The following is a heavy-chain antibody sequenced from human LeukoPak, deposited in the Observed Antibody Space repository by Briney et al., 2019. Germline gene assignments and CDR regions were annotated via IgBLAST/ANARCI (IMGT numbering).Heavy chain of an antibody. V-gene: IGHV3-9*03. CDR3: AKDIWYYYDSSGYYDY. CDR2: ISWNSGSI. CDR1: GFTFDDYA. J-gene: IGHJ4*02. Sequence: GRSLRLSCAASGFTFDDYAMHWVRQAPGKGLEWVSGISWNSGSIGYADSVKGRFTISRDNAKNSLYLQMNSLRAEDMALYYCAKDIWYYYDSSGYYDYWGQGTLVTVSS. D-gene: IGHD3-22*01.